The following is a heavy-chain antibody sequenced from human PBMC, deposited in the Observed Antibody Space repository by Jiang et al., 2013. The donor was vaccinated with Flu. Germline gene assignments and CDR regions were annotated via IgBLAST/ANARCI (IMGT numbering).Heavy chain of an antibody. CDR2: INHSGST. J-gene: IGHJ4*02. Sequence: LLKPSETLSLTCAVYGGSFSGYYWSWIRQPPGKGLEWIGEINHSGSTNYNPSLKSRVTISVDTSKNQFSLKLSSVTAADTAVYYCARVTIAAAGTFDYWGQGTLVTVSS. CDR1: GGSFSGYY. D-gene: IGHD6-13*01. CDR3: ARVTIAAAGTFDY. V-gene: IGHV4-34*01.